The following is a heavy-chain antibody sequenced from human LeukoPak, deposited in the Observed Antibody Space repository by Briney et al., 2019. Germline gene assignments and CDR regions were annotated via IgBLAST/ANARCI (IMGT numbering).Heavy chain of an antibody. D-gene: IGHD3-10*01. V-gene: IGHV3-11*06. CDR3: ARTLGSGSPQY. CDR2: ISSSSSYT. J-gene: IGHJ4*02. Sequence: PGGSLRLSCAASGFTFSDYYMSWIRQAPGKGLEWVSYISSSSSYTTYADSVKGRFTISRDNAKNSLYLQMNSLRAEDTAVYYCARTLGSGSPQYWGQGTLVTVSS. CDR1: GFTFSDYY.